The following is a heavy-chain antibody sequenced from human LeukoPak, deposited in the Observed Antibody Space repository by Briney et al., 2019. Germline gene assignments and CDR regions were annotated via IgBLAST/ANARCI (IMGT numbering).Heavy chain of an antibody. J-gene: IGHJ2*01. CDR1: GGSFSGYY. Sequence: KPSETLSLTCAVYGGSFSGYYWSWIRQPPGKGLEWIGYIYYSGSTNYNPSLKSRVTISVDTSKNQFSLKLSSVTAADTAVYYCARDPTSHWYFDLWGRGTLVTVSS. CDR3: ARDPTSHWYFDL. V-gene: IGHV4-59*01. CDR2: IYYSGST.